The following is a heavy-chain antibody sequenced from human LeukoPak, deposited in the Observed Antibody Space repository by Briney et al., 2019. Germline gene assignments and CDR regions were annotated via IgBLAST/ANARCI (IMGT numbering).Heavy chain of an antibody. V-gene: IGHV4-38-2*02. CDR3: ARDYSSSWYNWFDP. Sequence: PSETLSLTCTVSGYSISSGYYWGWIRQPPGKGLEWIGSIYHSGSTYYNPSLKSRVTISVDTSKNQFSLKLSSVTAADTAVYYCARDYSSSWYNWFDPWGQGTLVTVSS. CDR1: GYSISSGYY. D-gene: IGHD6-13*01. CDR2: IYHSGST. J-gene: IGHJ5*02.